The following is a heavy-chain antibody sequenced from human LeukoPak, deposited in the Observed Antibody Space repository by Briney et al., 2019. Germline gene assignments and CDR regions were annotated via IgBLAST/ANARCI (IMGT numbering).Heavy chain of an antibody. CDR3: ARPRWFGESEDAFDI. Sequence: ASVKVSCKASGYTFTGYYMHWVRQAPGQGLEWMGWINPNSGGTNYAQKFQGRVTMTRDTSISTAYMELSRLRSDDTAVYYCARPRWFGESEDAFDIWGQGTMVTVPS. CDR1: GYTFTGYY. V-gene: IGHV1-2*02. CDR2: INPNSGGT. D-gene: IGHD3-10*01. J-gene: IGHJ3*02.